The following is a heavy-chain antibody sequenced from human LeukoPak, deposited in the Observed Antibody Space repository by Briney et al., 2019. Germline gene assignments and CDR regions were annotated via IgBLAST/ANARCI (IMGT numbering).Heavy chain of an antibody. D-gene: IGHD2-21*02. Sequence: SETLSPTCAVYGGSFSGYYWSWIRQPPGKGLEWIGEVNHSGSTNYNPSLKSRVTISVDTSKNQFSLKLSSVTAADTAVYYCARTGWGLRPWKIYTYYFDYWGQGTLVTVSS. CDR3: ARTGWGLRPWKIYTYYFDY. CDR1: GGSFSGYY. CDR2: VNHSGST. V-gene: IGHV4-34*01. J-gene: IGHJ4*02.